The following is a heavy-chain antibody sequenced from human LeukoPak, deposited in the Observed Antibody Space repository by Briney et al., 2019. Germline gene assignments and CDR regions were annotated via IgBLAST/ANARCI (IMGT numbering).Heavy chain of an antibody. V-gene: IGHV3-7*01. Sequence: PGGSLRLSCAASGFTFSSYWMTWVRQAPGKGLEWVANIKQDESEKYYVDSVKGRFTISRDNAKNSLYLQMNSLRAEDTAVYYCARDWMEGATFEIQGPVDYWGQGTLVTVSS. J-gene: IGHJ4*02. CDR3: ARDWMEGATFEIQGPVDY. D-gene: IGHD1-26*01. CDR1: GFTFSSYW. CDR2: IKQDESEK.